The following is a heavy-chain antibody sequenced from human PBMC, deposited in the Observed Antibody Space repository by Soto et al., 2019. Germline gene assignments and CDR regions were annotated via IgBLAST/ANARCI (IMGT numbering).Heavy chain of an antibody. J-gene: IGHJ6*02. CDR1: GESFSGYY. V-gene: IGHV4-34*09. Sequence: SETLSLTCAVYGESFSGYYWSWIRQPPGKGLEWIGDIYHSGSTYHNPSLKSRVTISVETSKNQFSLKLSSVSAADTAVYFCARIVKAGYYGVDVWGQGTTVTVSS. D-gene: IGHD6-19*01. CDR3: ARIVKAGYYGVDV. CDR2: IYHSGST.